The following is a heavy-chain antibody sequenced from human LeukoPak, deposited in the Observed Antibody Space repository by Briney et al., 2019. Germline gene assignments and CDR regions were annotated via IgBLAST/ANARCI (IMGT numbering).Heavy chain of an antibody. D-gene: IGHD3-22*01. Sequence: PGGSLTLSCAASGLTFSAHAMSWVRQPPGKGLEWASAISGSNGRTHYADSLRGRFSISRDNSKNTLYLQMNSLRADDTAVYYCAKDVLHDGSVYYANYLDSWGHGTLVTVSS. CDR2: ISGSNGRT. CDR3: AKDVLHDGSVYYANYLDS. CDR1: GLTFSAHA. V-gene: IGHV3-23*01. J-gene: IGHJ5*01.